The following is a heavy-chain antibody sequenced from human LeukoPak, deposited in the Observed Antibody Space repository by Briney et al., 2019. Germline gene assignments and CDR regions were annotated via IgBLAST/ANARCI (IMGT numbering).Heavy chain of an antibody. CDR2: IYYSGST. V-gene: IGHV4-39*01. J-gene: IGHJ4*02. CDR1: GGSISSSSYY. Sequence: PSETLSLTCTVSGGSISSSSYYWGWIRQPPGKGLEWIGSIYYSGSTYYNPSLKSRVTISVDTSKNQFSLKLSSVTAADTAVYYCAREYYYDSSGSLNLNFDYWGQGTLVTVSS. CDR3: AREYYYDSSGSLNLNFDY. D-gene: IGHD3-22*01.